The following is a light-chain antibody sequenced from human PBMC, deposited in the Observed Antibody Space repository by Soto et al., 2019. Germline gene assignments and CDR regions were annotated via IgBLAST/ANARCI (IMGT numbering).Light chain of an antibody. J-gene: IGKJ4*01. CDR3: LRRFDCPT. V-gene: IGKV3-11*01. CDR2: DVS. CDR1: QSVSAY. Sequence: EVVLTQSPDALSLSPGERATVSCRASQSVSAYLAWYQQRPGQAPRLLIYDVSNRAPGIPDRFSGGGSGTDFTLSISSLQPEDSATYYCLRRFDCPTFGGGATLEIK.